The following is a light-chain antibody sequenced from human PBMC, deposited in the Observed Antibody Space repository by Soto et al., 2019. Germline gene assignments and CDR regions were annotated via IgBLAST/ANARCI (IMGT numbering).Light chain of an antibody. Sequence: QSVLTQAPSASGTPGQWVTISCSGSSSNIGSNTVSWYQQVPGTAPKLLIYSNDQRPSGVPDRFSGSQSGTSASLAIGGLQSEDEADYYCAAWDGSLNAWVFGGGTKLTVL. CDR3: AAWDGSLNAWV. V-gene: IGLV1-44*01. CDR1: SSNIGSNT. J-gene: IGLJ3*02. CDR2: SND.